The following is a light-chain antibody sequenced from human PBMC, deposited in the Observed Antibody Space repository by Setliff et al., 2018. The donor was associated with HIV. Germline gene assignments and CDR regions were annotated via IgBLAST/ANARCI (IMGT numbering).Light chain of an antibody. CDR2: DNN. Sequence: TQPPSVSAAPGQKVTISCSGSSSNIGNNYVSWYQHLPGTAPKLLIYDNNKRPSGIPDRFSGSKSGTSATLGITGLQTGDEADYFCGTWDSSLSAGVFGTGTKVTVL. CDR1: SSNIGNNY. J-gene: IGLJ1*01. CDR3: GTWDSSLSAGV. V-gene: IGLV1-51*01.